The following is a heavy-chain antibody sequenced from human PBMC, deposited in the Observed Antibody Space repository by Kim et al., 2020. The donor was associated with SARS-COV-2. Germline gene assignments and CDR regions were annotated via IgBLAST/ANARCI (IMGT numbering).Heavy chain of an antibody. CDR3: SRSTYYYDSRYGMDV. Sequence: GTGKGRITISRENAKNSLYLQMNSLRAGDTAVYYCSRSTYYYDSRYGMDVWGQGTTVTVSS. V-gene: IGHV3-13*01. D-gene: IGHD3-22*01. J-gene: IGHJ6*02.